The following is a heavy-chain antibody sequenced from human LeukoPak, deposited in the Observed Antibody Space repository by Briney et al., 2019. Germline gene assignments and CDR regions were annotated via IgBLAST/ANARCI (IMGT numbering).Heavy chain of an antibody. CDR1: GFTFSSHS. J-gene: IGHJ6*03. D-gene: IGHD6-19*01. Sequence: GGSLRLSCAASGFTFSSHSMNWVRQAPGKGLEWVSSISSSSSYIYYADSVKGRFTISRDNAKNSLYLQMNSLRAGDTAVYYCARHGSGWPYYMDVWGKGTTVTVSS. CDR2: ISSSSSYI. V-gene: IGHV3-21*01. CDR3: ARHGSGWPYYMDV.